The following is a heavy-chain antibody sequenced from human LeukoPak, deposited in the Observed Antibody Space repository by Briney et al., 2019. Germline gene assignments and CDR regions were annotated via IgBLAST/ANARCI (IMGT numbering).Heavy chain of an antibody. D-gene: IGHD2-15*01. V-gene: IGHV3-23*01. Sequence: GGSLRLSCAASGFTFSSSAMSWVRPAPGKGLEWVSAISGSGGSTYYADSVKGRFTISRDNSKNTLYLQMNSLRAEDTAVYYCAKDSGCSGGSCYSGAFDIWGQGTMVTVSS. CDR3: AKDSGCSGGSCYSGAFDI. J-gene: IGHJ3*02. CDR2: ISGSGGST. CDR1: GFTFSSSA.